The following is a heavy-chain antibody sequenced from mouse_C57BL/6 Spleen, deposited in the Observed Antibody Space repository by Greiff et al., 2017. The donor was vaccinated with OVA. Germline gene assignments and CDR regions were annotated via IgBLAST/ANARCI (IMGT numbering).Heavy chain of an antibody. J-gene: IGHJ1*03. Sequence: EVKLMESGGGLVQPGGSLKLSCAASGFTFSDYGMAWVRQAPRKGPEWVAFISNLAYSIYYADTVTGRFTISRENAKNTLYLEMSSLRSEDTAMYYCARHYGSSYGYFDVWGTGTTVTVSS. CDR1: GFTFSDYG. D-gene: IGHD1-1*01. V-gene: IGHV5-15*01. CDR3: ARHYGSSYGYFDV. CDR2: ISNLAYSI.